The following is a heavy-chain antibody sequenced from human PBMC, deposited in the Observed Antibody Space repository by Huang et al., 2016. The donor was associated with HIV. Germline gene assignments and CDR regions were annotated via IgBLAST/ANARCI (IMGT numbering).Heavy chain of an antibody. V-gene: IGHV4-59*11. CDR1: GGSISTHY. CDR2: IDYSGST. D-gene: IGHD3-3*01. Sequence: QVQLQESGPGLVKPSETLSLTCTVSGGSISTHYWSWIRQPPGKGLEWIGSIDYSGSTNYSPSLKSRVTILLDTSKNQFSPRVNSVTAADTAMYYCARDHHDFWRGYRRMYFFDHWGQGTLVTVSS. J-gene: IGHJ4*02. CDR3: ARDHHDFWRGYRRMYFFDH.